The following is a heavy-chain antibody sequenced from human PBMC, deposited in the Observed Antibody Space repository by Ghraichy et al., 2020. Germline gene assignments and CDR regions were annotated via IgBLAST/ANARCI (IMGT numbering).Heavy chain of an antibody. J-gene: IGHJ6*02. CDR3: VRDSSGLGDLLDV. V-gene: IGHV3-48*03. CDR2: ISSGGTTM. D-gene: IGHD6-19*01. CDR1: EFSLSDYE. Sequence: GESLRLSCAASEFSLSDYEMSWVRQASGKGLEWISYISSGGTTMFYADSVKGRFTISRDNAKNSLYLQMNSLRADDTAVYYCVRDSSGLGDLLDVWGQGTTVTVSS.